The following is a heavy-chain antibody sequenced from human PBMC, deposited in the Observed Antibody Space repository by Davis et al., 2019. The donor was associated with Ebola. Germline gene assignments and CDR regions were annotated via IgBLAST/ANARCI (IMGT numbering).Heavy chain of an antibody. V-gene: IGHV1-18*01. J-gene: IGHJ5*02. Sequence: ASVKVSCKASGYTFTSYGISWVRQAPGQGLEWMGWISAYNGNTNYAQKLQGRVTMTTDTSTSTAYMELSSLRSEDTAVYYCAREGDGGITGTTGWFDPWGQGTLVTVSS. CDR2: ISAYNGNT. CDR3: AREGDGGITGTTGWFDP. CDR1: GYTFTSYG. D-gene: IGHD1-20*01.